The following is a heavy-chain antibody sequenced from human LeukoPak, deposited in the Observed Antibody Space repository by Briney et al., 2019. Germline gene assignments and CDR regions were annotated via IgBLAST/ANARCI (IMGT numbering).Heavy chain of an antibody. V-gene: IGHV3-30*04. J-gene: IGHJ4*01. Sequence: PGGSLRLSCAASGFTFSSYAMHWVRQAPGKGLEWVAVISYDGSNKYYADSVKGRFTISRDNSKNTLYLQMNSLRAEDTAVYYCARDTYYYGSGLDYWGQGTLVTVFS. CDR2: ISYDGSNK. CDR3: ARDTYYYGSGLDY. D-gene: IGHD3-10*01. CDR1: GFTFSSYA.